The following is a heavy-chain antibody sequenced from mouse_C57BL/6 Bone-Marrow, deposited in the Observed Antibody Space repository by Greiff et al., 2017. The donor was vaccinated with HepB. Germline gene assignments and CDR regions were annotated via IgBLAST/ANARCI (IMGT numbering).Heavy chain of an antibody. J-gene: IGHJ2*01. D-gene: IGHD1-1*01. V-gene: IGHV14-3*01. Sequence: VQLQQSVAELVRPGASVKLSCTASGFNIKNTYMHWVKQRPEQGLEWIGRIDPANGNTKYAPKFQGKATITADTSSNTAYLQLSSLTSEDTAIYYCARDYGSSYNLYYFDYWGQGTTLTVSS. CDR2: IDPANGNT. CDR3: ARDYGSSYNLYYFDY. CDR1: GFNIKNTY.